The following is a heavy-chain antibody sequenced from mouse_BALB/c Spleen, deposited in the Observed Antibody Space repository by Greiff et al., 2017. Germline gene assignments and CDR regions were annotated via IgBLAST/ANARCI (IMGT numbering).Heavy chain of an antibody. CDR2: INPGSGGT. D-gene: IGHD2-14*01. Sequence: QVQLQQSGAELVRPGTSVKVSCKASGYAFTNYLIEWVKQRPGQGLAWIGVINPGSGGTNYNEKFKGKATLTADKSSSTAYMQLSSLTSDDSAVYFCARGYDRYYAMDYWGQGTSVTVSS. V-gene: IGHV1-54*01. J-gene: IGHJ4*01. CDR3: ARGYDRYYAMDY. CDR1: GYAFTNYL.